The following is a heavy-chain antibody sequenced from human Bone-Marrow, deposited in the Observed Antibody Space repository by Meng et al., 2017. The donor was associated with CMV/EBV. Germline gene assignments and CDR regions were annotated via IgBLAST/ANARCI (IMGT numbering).Heavy chain of an antibody. V-gene: IGHV4-4*07. J-gene: IGHJ6*02. CDR3: ARDYASGWYRGDYYYGMDV. CDR1: GGSISSYY. Sequence: GSLRLSCTVSGGSISSYYWSWIRQPAGKGLEWIGRIYTSGSTNYNPSLKSRVTMSVDTSKNQFSLKLSSVTAADTAVYYCARDYASGWYRGDYYYGMDVWGQGTKVTVS. CDR2: IYTSGST. D-gene: IGHD6-19*01.